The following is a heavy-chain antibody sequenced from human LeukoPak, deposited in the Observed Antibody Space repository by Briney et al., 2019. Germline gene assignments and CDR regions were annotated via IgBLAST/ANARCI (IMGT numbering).Heavy chain of an antibody. CDR1: GFTFSSYS. V-gene: IGHV3-21*01. J-gene: IGHJ4*02. Sequence: PGGSLRLSCAASGFTFSSYSMNWVRQAPGKGLEWVSSISSSSSYIYYADSVKGRFTISRDNAKNSLYLRMNSLRAEDTAVYYCARDDDILTGYRYYFDYWGQGTLVTVSS. CDR2: ISSSSSYI. D-gene: IGHD3-9*01. CDR3: ARDDDILTGYRYYFDY.